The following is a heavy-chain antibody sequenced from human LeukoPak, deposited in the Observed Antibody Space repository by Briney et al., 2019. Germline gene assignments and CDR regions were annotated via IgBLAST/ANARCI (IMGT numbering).Heavy chain of an antibody. J-gene: IGHJ4*02. Sequence: SETLSLTCIVSGGSISSSSYYWGWIRQPPGKGLKWIGSIYYSGSTYYNPSLKSRVTISVDTSKNQFSLKLSSVTAADTAVYYCARSEYDSWTGYSYYFDNWGQGTLVTVSS. V-gene: IGHV4-39*07. D-gene: IGHD3-3*01. CDR2: IYYSGST. CDR1: GGSISSSSYY. CDR3: ARSEYDSWTGYSYYFDN.